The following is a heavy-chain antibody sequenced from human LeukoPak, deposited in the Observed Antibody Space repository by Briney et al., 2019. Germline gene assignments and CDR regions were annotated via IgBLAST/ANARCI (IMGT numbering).Heavy chain of an antibody. CDR3: ARGPYCTAGGGFSTFAS. CDR1: GFTFSNYG. V-gene: IGHV3-23*01. Sequence: RGSLRLSCAASGFTFSNYGMSWVRQAPGKGLEWVSALTGSGATTYYADSVRGRFTISRDNPKNTLYLQMNSLRVEDTAVYFCARGPYCTAGGGFSTFASWGQGTLVTVSS. J-gene: IGHJ4*02. D-gene: IGHD2-8*02. CDR2: LTGSGATT.